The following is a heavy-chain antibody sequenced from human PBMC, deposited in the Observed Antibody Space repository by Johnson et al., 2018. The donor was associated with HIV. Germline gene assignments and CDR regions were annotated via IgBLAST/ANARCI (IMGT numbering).Heavy chain of an antibody. V-gene: IGHV3-NL1*01. Sequence: QVQLVESGGGVVQPGGSLRLSCAASGFTFSSYGMHWVRQAPGKGLEWVSVIYSGGSTYYADSVKGRFTISRDNSKNTLYLQMNSLRAEDTAVYYCARALQKTRGGAFDIWGQGTMVTVSS. J-gene: IGHJ3*02. CDR3: ARALQKTRGGAFDI. CDR1: GFTFSSYG. CDR2: IYSGGST. D-gene: IGHD3-10*01.